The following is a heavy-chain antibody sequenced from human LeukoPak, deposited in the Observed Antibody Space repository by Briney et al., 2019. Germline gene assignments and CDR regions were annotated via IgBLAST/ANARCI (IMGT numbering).Heavy chain of an antibody. CDR2: IYYSGST. CDR3: ARNYDSSGYYYNEGAFDI. J-gene: IGHJ3*02. CDR1: GGSFSGYY. D-gene: IGHD3-22*01. V-gene: IGHV4-59*01. Sequence: PSETLSLTCAVYGGSFSGYYWSWIRRPPGKGLEWIGYIYYSGSTNYNPSLKSRVTISVDTSKNQFSLKLTSVTAADTAVYYCARNYDSSGYYYNEGAFDIWGQGTMVTVSS.